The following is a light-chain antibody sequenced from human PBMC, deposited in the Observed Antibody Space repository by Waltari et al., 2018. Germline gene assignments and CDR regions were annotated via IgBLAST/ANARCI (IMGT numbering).Light chain of an antibody. CDR3: CSYAGSYTWV. CDR1: SSVVGNYKL. Sequence: QSALTQPASVSGSPGQSITISCTGTSSVVGNYKLVSWYHQYPGKAPKVMIYDDNRRPSGVYDRFSGSKSGNTASLTISGVQAEDEADYYCCSYAGSYTWVFGGGTKLTVL. J-gene: IGLJ3*02. CDR2: DDN. V-gene: IGLV2-23*01.